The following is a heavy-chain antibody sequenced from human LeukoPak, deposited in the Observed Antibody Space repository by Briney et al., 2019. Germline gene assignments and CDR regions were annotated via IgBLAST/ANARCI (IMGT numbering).Heavy chain of an antibody. D-gene: IGHD2-8*01. CDR1: GFTFSDYD. CDR3: ARGGPYFTNGLCYDSGKGYMDV. V-gene: IGHV3-11*04. J-gene: IGHJ6*03. Sequence: KPGGSLRLSCAASGFTFSDYDMNWLRQGPGKGLEWVSYIRSSGTTTYYSDSVKGRFTISRDNAKNSLYLQMNSLRAEDTAVYYCARGGPYFTNGLCYDSGKGYMDVWGKGTPVTVSS. CDR2: IRSSGTTT.